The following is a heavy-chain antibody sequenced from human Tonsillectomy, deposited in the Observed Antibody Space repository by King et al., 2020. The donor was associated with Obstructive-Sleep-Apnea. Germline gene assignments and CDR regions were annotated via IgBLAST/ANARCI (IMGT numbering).Heavy chain of an antibody. CDR3: ARDQGWGLWFFDY. CDR1: GGSISSYY. J-gene: IGHJ4*02. Sequence: VQLQESGPGLVKPSETLSLTCTVSGGSISSYYWSWIRQPPGKGLEWIGSIYYSGSTNYNPSLKSRVTLSVDTSKNQFSLKLSSVTAADTAVYYCARDQGWGLWFFDYWGQGTLVTVSS. V-gene: IGHV4-59*01. CDR2: IYYSGST. D-gene: IGHD3-10*01.